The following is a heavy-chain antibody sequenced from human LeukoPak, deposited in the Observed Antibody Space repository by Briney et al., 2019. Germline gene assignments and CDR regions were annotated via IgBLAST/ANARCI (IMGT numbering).Heavy chain of an antibody. CDR3: ARHALGYNSDY. Sequence: SETLSLTCTVSGDSFTNNNYYWGWIRQPPVKGLEWIGSIFYSGSTYYNPSLKSRVTISVDTSKNQFSLKLSSVTAADTAVYYCARHALGYNSDYWGQGTLVTVSS. CDR1: GDSFTNNNYY. V-gene: IGHV4-39*01. CDR2: IFYSGST. D-gene: IGHD5-24*01. J-gene: IGHJ4*02.